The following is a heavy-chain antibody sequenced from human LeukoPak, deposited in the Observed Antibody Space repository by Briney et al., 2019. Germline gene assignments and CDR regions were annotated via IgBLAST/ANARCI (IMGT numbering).Heavy chain of an antibody. J-gene: IGHJ4*02. CDR1: GFTFSSSA. D-gene: IGHD6-19*01. CDR3: AKDKRNIGSGTLHDY. Sequence: GGSLRLSCAASGFTFSSSAMSWVRQAPGKGLEWVSAISGSGGSTYYADCVKGRFTISRDNSKNTLYLQMNSLRAEDTAVYYCAKDKRNIGSGTLHDYWGQGTLVTVSS. V-gene: IGHV3-23*01. CDR2: ISGSGGST.